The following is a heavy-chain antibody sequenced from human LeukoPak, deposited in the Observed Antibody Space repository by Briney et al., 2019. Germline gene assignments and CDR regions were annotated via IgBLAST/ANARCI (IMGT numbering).Heavy chain of an antibody. Sequence: PSETLSLTCTVSGGSISSSSYYWGWVRQPPGKGLEWIGSIYHSGSTYYNPSLKSRVTISVDTSKNQFSLKLSSVTAADTAVYYCAIHEGLGSYGRYWYFDLWGRGTLVTVSS. CDR2: IYHSGST. V-gene: IGHV4-39*01. J-gene: IGHJ2*01. CDR1: GGSISSSSYY. D-gene: IGHD1-26*01. CDR3: AIHEGLGSYGRYWYFDL.